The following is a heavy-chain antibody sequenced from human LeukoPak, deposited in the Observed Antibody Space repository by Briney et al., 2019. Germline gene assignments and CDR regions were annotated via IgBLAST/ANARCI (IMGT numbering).Heavy chain of an antibody. CDR1: GFTFDDYA. Sequence: PGGSLRLSCAASGFTFDDYAMHWVRQAPGKGLEWVSGIIWNTGSVGYADSVKGRFTISRDNAKNSLYLQMNSLRVEDTAFYYCAKHGGSGWTAHYSYGLDVWGQGTTVTVPS. V-gene: IGHV3-9*01. D-gene: IGHD6-19*01. CDR2: IIWNTGSV. J-gene: IGHJ6*02. CDR3: AKHGGSGWTAHYSYGLDV.